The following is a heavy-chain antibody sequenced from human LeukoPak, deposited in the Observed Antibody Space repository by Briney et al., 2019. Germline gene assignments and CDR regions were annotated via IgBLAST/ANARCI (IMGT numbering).Heavy chain of an antibody. J-gene: IGHJ6*02. CDR2: VNSDGSTT. CDR1: GFTFTSYW. CDR3: ARGRYYGMDV. V-gene: IGHV3-74*01. Sequence: PGGSLRLSCAASGFTFTSYWMHWARQAPGEGLVWVSRVNSDGSTTTYADSVKGRFTISRDNAKNTLYLQMNSLRAEDTAVYYCARGRYYGMDVWGQGTTVTVSS.